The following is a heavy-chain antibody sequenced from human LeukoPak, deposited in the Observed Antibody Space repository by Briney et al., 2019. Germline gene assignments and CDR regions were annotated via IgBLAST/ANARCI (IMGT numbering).Heavy chain of an antibody. Sequence: ASVKVSCKASGYTFTSFDINWVRQATGQGLEWMGWMNPNSGDTGYAQKFQGRVTMTRNTSISTAYMELSSLRSEDTAVYYCAKVDFWSGFPSPNWFDPWGQGTLVTVSS. CDR2: MNPNSGDT. CDR3: AKVDFWSGFPSPNWFDP. V-gene: IGHV1-8*01. J-gene: IGHJ5*02. CDR1: GYTFTSFD. D-gene: IGHD3-3*01.